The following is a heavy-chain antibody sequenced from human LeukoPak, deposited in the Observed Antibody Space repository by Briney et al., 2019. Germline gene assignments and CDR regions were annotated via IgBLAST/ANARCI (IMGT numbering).Heavy chain of an antibody. V-gene: IGHV6-1*01. CDR3: ARALTGKTVLDY. CDR1: GDIVSSNSAA. D-gene: IGHD3-9*01. CDR2: TYYRSKWYN. Sequence: SQTLSLTCGLSGDIVSSNSAAWNWIRQSPSRGLEWLGRTYYRSKWYNDYEGSVKSRITINPDTSKNRFSLQLNSVTPEDTAVYYCARALTGKTVLDYWGQGTLVTVSS. J-gene: IGHJ4*02.